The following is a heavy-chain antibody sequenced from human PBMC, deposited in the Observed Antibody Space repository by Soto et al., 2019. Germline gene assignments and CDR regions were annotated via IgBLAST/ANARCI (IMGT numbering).Heavy chain of an antibody. V-gene: IGHV3-74*01. CDR3: ARGIQYRYGMDV. D-gene: IGHD5-18*01. CDR2: INGDGTNT. J-gene: IGHJ6*02. CDR1: GFTFSNHW. Sequence: GSLRLSCAAAGFTFSNHWMHWVRQAPGKGLVWVSRINGDGTNTFYADSVKGRFAISRDNAENTVYLQLNSLRGEDTAVYYCARGIQYRYGMDVWGQGTTVTVSS.